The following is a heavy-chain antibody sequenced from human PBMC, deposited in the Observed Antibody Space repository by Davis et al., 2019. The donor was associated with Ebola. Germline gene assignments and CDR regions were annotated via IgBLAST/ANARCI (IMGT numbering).Heavy chain of an antibody. CDR3: ARVVLRYCSGGSCYSDYYYGMDV. Sequence: PSETLSLTCTVSGGSISSGDYYCSWIRQPPGKGLEWIGYIYYSGSTYYNPSLKSRVTISVDTSKNQFSLKLSSVTAADTAVYYCARVVLRYCSGGSCYSDYYYGMDVWGKGTTVTVSS. D-gene: IGHD2-15*01. CDR2: IYYSGST. J-gene: IGHJ6*04. V-gene: IGHV4-30-4*01. CDR1: GGSISSGDYY.